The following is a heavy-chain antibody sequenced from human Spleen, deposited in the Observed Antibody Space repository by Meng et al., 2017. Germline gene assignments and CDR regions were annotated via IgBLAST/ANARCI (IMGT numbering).Heavy chain of an antibody. CDR2: ISSSGNSI. D-gene: IGHD3-3*01. CDR3: ARGGYNRSGYLDY. CDR1: GIAFRDSH. J-gene: IGHJ4*02. V-gene: IGHV3-11*01. Sequence: GESLKISCAASGIAFRDSHLNWIRQAPGKGLEWVSYISSSGNSIYYADSVKGRFTISKDNAENSLYLQMNSLRGEDTAVYYCARGGYNRSGYLDYWGQGTLVTVSS.